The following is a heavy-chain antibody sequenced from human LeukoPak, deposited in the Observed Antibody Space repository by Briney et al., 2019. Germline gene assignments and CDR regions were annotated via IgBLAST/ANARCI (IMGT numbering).Heavy chain of an antibody. CDR3: AKDSARIMITFGGVITHFDY. D-gene: IGHD3-16*02. V-gene: IGHV3-30*02. J-gene: IGHJ4*02. Sequence: GGSLRLSCAASGFTFSSYGMHWVRQAPGKGLEWVAFIRYDGSNKYYADSVKGRFTISRDNPKNTLYLQMNSLRAEDTAVYYCAKDSARIMITFGGVITHFDYWGQGTLVTVSS. CDR2: IRYDGSNK. CDR1: GFTFSSYG.